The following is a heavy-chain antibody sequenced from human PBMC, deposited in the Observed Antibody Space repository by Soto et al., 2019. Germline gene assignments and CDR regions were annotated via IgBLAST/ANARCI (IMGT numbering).Heavy chain of an antibody. Sequence: ASVKVSCKASGYTFSSYGITWVRQAPGQGLEWLGWINPYNDDTNYAQKFQGRVTMTTDTSTSTAYMEVMSLRSDDTAVYFCASDWGSGSYLGYFDYCGQGPLGTVSS. D-gene: IGHD1-26*01. V-gene: IGHV1-18*04. CDR1: GYTFSSYG. CDR3: ASDWGSGSYLGYFDY. J-gene: IGHJ4*03. CDR2: INPYNDDT.